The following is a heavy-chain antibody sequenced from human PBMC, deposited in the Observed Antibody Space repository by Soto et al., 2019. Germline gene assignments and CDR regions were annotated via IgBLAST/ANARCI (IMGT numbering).Heavy chain of an antibody. J-gene: IGHJ5*02. CDR3: TRGYGAGSYFSDH. D-gene: IGHD3-10*01. CDR2: SYSGGNT. V-gene: IGHV3-53*01. Sequence: GGSLRLSCAASGFDVSSNYMTWVRQSPGKGLEWVSASYSGGNTYYADSVKGRFTSSRDNFQNTLYLQMNSLTAEDTAVYYCTRGYGAGSYFSDHWGQGTLVTVSS. CDR1: GFDVSSNY.